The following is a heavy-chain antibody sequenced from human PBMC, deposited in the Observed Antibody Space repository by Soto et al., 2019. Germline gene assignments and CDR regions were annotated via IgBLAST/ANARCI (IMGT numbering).Heavy chain of an antibody. J-gene: IGHJ4*02. CDR1: GFTFSDHY. V-gene: IGHV3-72*01. Sequence: EVQLVESGGGLVQPGGSLRLSCAASGFTFSDHYMDWVRQAPGKGLEWVGRTRNKANSYTTEYAASVKGRFTISREDSKNSLYLQMNSLKTEDTAVYYCARTPRDGYNYDYWGQGTLVTVSS. D-gene: IGHD5-12*01. CDR3: ARTPRDGYNYDY. CDR2: TRNKANSYTT.